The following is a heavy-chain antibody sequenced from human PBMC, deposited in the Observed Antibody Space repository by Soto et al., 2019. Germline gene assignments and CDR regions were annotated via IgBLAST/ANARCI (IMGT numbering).Heavy chain of an antibody. J-gene: IGHJ4*02. CDR2: IWYDGSNK. CDR1: GFTFSSYG. Sequence: QVQLVESGGGVVQPGRSLRLSCAASGFTFSSYGMHWVRQAPGKGLEWVAVIWYDGSNKYYADSVKGRFTISRDNSKNKLYLQMNSLRAEDTAVYYCARDYYDSSGYPDYWGQGTLVTVSS. CDR3: ARDYYDSSGYPDY. D-gene: IGHD3-22*01. V-gene: IGHV3-33*01.